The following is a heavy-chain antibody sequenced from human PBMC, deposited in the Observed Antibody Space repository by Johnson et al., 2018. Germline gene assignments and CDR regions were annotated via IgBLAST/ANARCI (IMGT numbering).Heavy chain of an antibody. CDR1: GFTFDDYA. D-gene: IGHD2-15*01. CDR3: AKVKEGGDCSGGSCRRGDYGMDV. V-gene: IGHV3-9*01. CDR2: ISWNSGSI. Sequence: VQLVESGGGLVQPGRSLRLSCAASGFTFDDYAMHWVRQAPGKGLEWVSGISWNSGSIGYADSVKGRFTISRDNSKNTLYLQRNSLRAEDRAVYYCAKVKEGGDCSGGSCRRGDYGMDVWGQGTTVTVSS. J-gene: IGHJ6*02.